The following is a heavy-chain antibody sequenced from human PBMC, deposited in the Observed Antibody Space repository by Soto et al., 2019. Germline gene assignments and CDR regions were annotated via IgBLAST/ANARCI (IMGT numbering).Heavy chain of an antibody. D-gene: IGHD2-2*02. CDR1: GYSFTSYW. CDR3: ARVVVVPAAIVGYYYGMDV. J-gene: IGHJ6*02. CDR2: IDPSDSYT. Sequence: GESLKISCKGIGYSFTSYWISWVRQMPGKGLEWMGRIDPSDSYTNYSPSFQGHVTISADKSISTAYLQWSSLKASDIAMYYCARVVVVPAAIVGYYYGMDVWGQGTTVTVSS. V-gene: IGHV5-10-1*01.